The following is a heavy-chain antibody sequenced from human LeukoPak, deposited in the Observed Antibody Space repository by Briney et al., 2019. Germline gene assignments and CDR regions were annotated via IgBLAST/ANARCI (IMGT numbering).Heavy chain of an antibody. J-gene: IGHJ6*03. V-gene: IGHV4-34*01. CDR1: GGSFSGYY. CDR3: ARGSVEWLLYNPHYYYYMDV. CDR2: INHSGST. D-gene: IGHD3-3*01. Sequence: PSETLSLTCAVYGGSFSGYYWNWIRQPPGKGLEWIGEINHSGSTNYNPSLKSRVTISVDTSKNQFSLKLSSVTAADTAMYYCARGSVEWLLYNPHYYYYMDVWDKGTTVTVSS.